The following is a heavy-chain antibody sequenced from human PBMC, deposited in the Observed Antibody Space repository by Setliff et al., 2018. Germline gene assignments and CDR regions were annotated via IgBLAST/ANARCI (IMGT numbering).Heavy chain of an antibody. V-gene: IGHV1-18*01. CDR3: ANYEQRPRNLDY. CDR2: ISAYTGNT. J-gene: IGHJ4*02. D-gene: IGHD3-3*01. CDR1: GYTFYDYG. Sequence: GASVKVSCKTSGYTFYDYGIAWVRQAPGQGLEWMGWISAYTGNTKFAQKFQGRFTISRDNPRSTLYLQMNSLRAEDTALYYCANYEQRPRNLDYWGQGTLVTVSS.